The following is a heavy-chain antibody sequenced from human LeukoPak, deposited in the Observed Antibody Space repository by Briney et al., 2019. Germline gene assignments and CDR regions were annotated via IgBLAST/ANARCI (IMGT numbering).Heavy chain of an antibody. J-gene: IGHJ4*02. CDR2: INHSGST. CDR3: ARGRGGNSGDS. Sequence: PSETLSLTCTVSGYSISSGYYWGWIRQPPGKGLEWIGEINHSGSTNYSPSLKSRVTISLDTSKNQFSLKLSSVTAADAAVYYCARGRGGNSGDSWGQGTLVTVSS. D-gene: IGHD4-23*01. CDR1: GYSISSGYY. V-gene: IGHV4-38-2*02.